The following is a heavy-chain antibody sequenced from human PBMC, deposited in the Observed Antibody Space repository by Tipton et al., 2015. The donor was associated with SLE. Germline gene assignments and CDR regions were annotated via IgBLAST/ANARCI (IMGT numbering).Heavy chain of an antibody. D-gene: IGHD1-14*01. J-gene: IGHJ3*01. Sequence: TLSLTCTVSGGSINNDNYCWSWIRQPAGKGLEWIGRIYASGSAHYNPSLKSRVDISVDTSKNQFSLTLGSVTAADTAVYYCARRYRNPAPDSLDLWGLGTVVTVSS. CDR3: ARRYRNPAPDSLDL. CDR2: IYASGSA. V-gene: IGHV4-61*02. CDR1: GGSINNDNYC.